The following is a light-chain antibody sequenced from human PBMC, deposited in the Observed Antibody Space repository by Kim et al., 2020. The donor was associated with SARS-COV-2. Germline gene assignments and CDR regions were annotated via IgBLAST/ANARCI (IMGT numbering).Light chain of an antibody. J-gene: IGKJ4*01. CDR3: QQYGSSPLT. Sequence: PGERATLSCRASQSVTSGDLAWYQQKPGQAPSLLIYGASSRATGIPDRFSGSRSGTDFTLTISRLEPEDFAVYYCQQYGSSPLTFGGGTKV. CDR2: GAS. CDR1: QSVTSGD. V-gene: IGKV3-20*01.